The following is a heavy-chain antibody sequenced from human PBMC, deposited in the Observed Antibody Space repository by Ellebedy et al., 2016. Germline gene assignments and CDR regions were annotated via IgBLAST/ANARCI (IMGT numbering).Heavy chain of an antibody. J-gene: IGHJ3*01. CDR3: ARASKWDAFDV. CDR2: IYSGGST. Sequence: GESLKISXAASGFTASAHYMTWVRQAPGKGLEWLSIIYSGGSTYYPDSLKGRFTISSDDSKNTLHLQLNSLRVEDTAVYYCARASKWDAFDVWGRGTMVTVSS. V-gene: IGHV3-53*01. CDR1: GFTASAHY. D-gene: IGHD1-26*01.